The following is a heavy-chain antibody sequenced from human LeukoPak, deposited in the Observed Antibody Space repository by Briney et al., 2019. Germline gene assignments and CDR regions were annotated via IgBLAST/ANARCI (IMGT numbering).Heavy chain of an antibody. V-gene: IGHV2-5*02. J-gene: IGHJ3*02. D-gene: IGHD2-2*01. CDR1: GDSMSSGSYL. CDR2: IYWDDDK. CDR3: AHRRGYCSSTSCHNDAFDI. Sequence: TLSLTCTVSGDSMSSGSYLWGWIRQPPGKALEWLALIYWDDDKRYSPSLKSRLTITKDTSKNQVVLTMTNMDPVDTATYYCAHRRGYCSSTSCHNDAFDIWGQGTMVTVSS.